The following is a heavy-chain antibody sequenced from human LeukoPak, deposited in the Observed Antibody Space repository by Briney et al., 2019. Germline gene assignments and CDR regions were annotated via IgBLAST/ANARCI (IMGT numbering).Heavy chain of an antibody. CDR3: TRGEEMATITTTLDFDY. J-gene: IGHJ4*02. CDR1: GFTFGDYA. CDR2: IRSKAYGGTT. V-gene: IGHV3-49*04. Sequence: PGGSLRLSCTASGFTFGDYAMSWVRQAPGKGLEWVGFIRSKAYGGTTEYAASVKGRFTISRDDSKSIAYLQMNSLKTGDTAVYYCTRGEEMATITTTLDFDYWGQGTLVTVSS. D-gene: IGHD5-24*01.